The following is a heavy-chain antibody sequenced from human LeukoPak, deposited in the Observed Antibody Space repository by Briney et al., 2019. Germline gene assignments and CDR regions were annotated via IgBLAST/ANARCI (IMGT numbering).Heavy chain of an antibody. J-gene: IGHJ4*02. V-gene: IGHV3-7*01. Sequence: PGGSLRLSCAASGFTFSSYWMSWVRQAPGKGLEWVANIKQDGSEKYYVDSVKGRFTISRDNAKNSLYLQMNSLRAEDTAVYYCACFRYNGYFDYWGQGTLVTVSS. CDR2: IKQDGSEK. CDR3: ACFRYNGYFDY. CDR1: GFTFSSYW. D-gene: IGHD1-1*01.